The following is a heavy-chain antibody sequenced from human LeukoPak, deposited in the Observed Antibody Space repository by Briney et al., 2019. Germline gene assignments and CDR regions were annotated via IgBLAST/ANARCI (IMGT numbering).Heavy chain of an antibody. CDR1: GFTFSSYW. D-gene: IGHD1-1*01. V-gene: IGHV3-23*01. Sequence: GGSLRLSCAASGFTFSSYWMNWVRQAPGKGLEWVSAITGSGGGTYYADSVKGRFTISRDNSKNTLYLQMNNLRAEDTAVYYCALLERRGYFDSWGQGTLVTVSS. J-gene: IGHJ4*02. CDR2: ITGSGGGT. CDR3: ALLERRGYFDS.